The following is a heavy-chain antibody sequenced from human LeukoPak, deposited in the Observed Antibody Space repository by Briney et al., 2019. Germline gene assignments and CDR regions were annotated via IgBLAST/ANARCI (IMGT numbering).Heavy chain of an antibody. CDR3: ARQSTVTFIDY. J-gene: IGHJ4*02. V-gene: IGHV5-51*01. D-gene: IGHD4-17*01. CDR1: GYSLTSYW. CDR2: IHPGDSAT. Sequence: GESQKISCKGSGYSLTSYWSGWVRQMPGKGVEWMGIIHPGDSATRSSPSLQGQITISAEKSITAAYLLWSSLKTSDTTMYYCARQSTVTFIDYWGQGALVTVSS.